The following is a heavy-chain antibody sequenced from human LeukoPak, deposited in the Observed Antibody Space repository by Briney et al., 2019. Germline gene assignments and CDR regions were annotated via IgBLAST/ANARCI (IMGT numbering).Heavy chain of an antibody. CDR1: GGSFSGYY. Sequence: SETLSLTCAVYGGSFSGYYWSWIRQPPGKGLEWIGEINHSGSTNYNPSLKSRVTISVDTSKNQFSLKLSSVTAADTAVYYCARPGGIRITMVRGVTYFDYWGQGTLVTVSS. CDR2: INHSGST. D-gene: IGHD3-10*01. J-gene: IGHJ4*02. V-gene: IGHV4-34*01. CDR3: ARPGGIRITMVRGVTYFDY.